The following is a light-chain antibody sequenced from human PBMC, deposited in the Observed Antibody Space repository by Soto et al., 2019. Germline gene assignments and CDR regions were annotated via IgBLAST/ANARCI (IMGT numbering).Light chain of an antibody. CDR2: GAS. V-gene: IGKV3-20*01. Sequence: VLTQSPGTLSLSPGERATLSCRASQSVTSSYLAWYQQKPGQAPRLLIYGASSSATGIPDRFSGSGSGTEFTLTISRREPEDFAVYYCQQYGGSSPLTFGGGTTVEIK. CDR3: QQYGGSSPLT. CDR1: QSVTSSY. J-gene: IGKJ4*02.